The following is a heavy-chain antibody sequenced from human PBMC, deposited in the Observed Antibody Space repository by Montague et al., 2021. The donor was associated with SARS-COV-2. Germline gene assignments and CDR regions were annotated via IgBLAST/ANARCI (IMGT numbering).Heavy chain of an antibody. J-gene: IGHJ3*02. CDR2: IDWDDDK. CDR1: GFSLSTSGMC. D-gene: IGHD1-26*01. Sequence: PALVKPTQTLTLTCTFSGFSLSTSGMCVSWIRQPPGKALEWLALIDWDDDKYYSTSLKTRLTISKDTSKNQAVLTMTNMDPVDTATYYCARIWGATRGDAFDNWGQGTMVTVSS. V-gene: IGHV2-70*01. CDR3: ARIWGATRGDAFDN.